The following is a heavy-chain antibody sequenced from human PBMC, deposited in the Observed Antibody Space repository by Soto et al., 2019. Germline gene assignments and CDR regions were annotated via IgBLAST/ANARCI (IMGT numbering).Heavy chain of an antibody. V-gene: IGHV3-11*01. Sequence: GGSLRLSCAASGFTFSDYYMSWIRQAPGKGLEWVSYISSSGSTIYYADSVKGRFTISRDNARNSLYLQMNSLRAEDTAVYYCARLVRPYYLDYWGQGXLVTVYS. CDR3: ARLVRPYYLDY. J-gene: IGHJ4*02. D-gene: IGHD3-10*01. CDR1: GFTFSDYY. CDR2: ISSSGSTI.